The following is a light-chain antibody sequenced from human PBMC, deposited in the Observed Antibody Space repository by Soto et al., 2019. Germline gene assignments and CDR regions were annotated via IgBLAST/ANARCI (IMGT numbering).Light chain of an antibody. V-gene: IGLV2-14*03. CDR2: DVN. Sequence: QSALTQPASVSGSPGQSITISWTGTSSDVGGYNYVSWYQQHPGKAPKLLIYDVNNRPSGVSNRFSGSKSGNTASLTISGLQAEDEADYYCTSYTTTSTVIFGGGTKLTVL. CDR3: TSYTTTSTVI. J-gene: IGLJ2*01. CDR1: SSDVGGYNY.